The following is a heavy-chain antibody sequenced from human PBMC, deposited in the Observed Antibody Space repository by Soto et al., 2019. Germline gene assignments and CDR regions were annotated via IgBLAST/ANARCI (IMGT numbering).Heavy chain of an antibody. V-gene: IGHV1-69*06. J-gene: IGHJ4*02. Sequence: QVQLVQSGAEVKKPGSSVKVSCKACGGTFSSYAISWVRQAPGQGLEWMGGIIPIFGTANYAQKFQGRVTITADKSTSTAYMELSSLRSEDTAVYYCARDRSGSYEPPVDYWGQGTLVTVSS. CDR1: GGTFSSYA. CDR3: ARDRSGSYEPPVDY. CDR2: IIPIFGTA. D-gene: IGHD1-26*01.